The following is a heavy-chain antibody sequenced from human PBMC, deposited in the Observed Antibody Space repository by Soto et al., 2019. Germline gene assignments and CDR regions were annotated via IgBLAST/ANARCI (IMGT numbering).Heavy chain of an antibody. J-gene: IGHJ4*02. V-gene: IGHV3-30*18. Sequence: QVQLVESGGGVVQPGRSLRLSCAASGFTFSSYGMHWVRQAPGKGLEWVAVILYDGSNKYYADSVKGRFTISRDNSKKTMYLQMNSMRAEDTAVYYCSKDVIYDLSPTKGQYYVDYWGQGTLVTVSS. D-gene: IGHD3-3*01. CDR1: GFTFSSYG. CDR3: SKDVIYDLSPTKGQYYVDY. CDR2: ILYDGSNK.